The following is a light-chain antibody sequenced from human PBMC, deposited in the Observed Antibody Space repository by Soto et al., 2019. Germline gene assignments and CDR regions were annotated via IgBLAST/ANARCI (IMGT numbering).Light chain of an antibody. V-gene: IGLV7-46*01. Sequence: QAVVTQEPSLTVSPGGTVTLTCGSSTGAVTSGHYPFWFQQKPGQAPRTLIYDTSNKHSWTPARFSGSLLGGKAALTLSGAQPEDEGDYYCLVSDSGGRRVVFGGGTKLTVL. CDR3: LVSDSGGRRVV. CDR2: DTS. CDR1: TGAVTSGHY. J-gene: IGLJ2*01.